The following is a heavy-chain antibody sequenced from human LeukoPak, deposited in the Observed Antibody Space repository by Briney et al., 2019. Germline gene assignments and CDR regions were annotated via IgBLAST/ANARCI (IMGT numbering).Heavy chain of an antibody. CDR3: ARDRRREFYFDS. D-gene: IGHD3-10*01. J-gene: IGHJ4*01. V-gene: IGHV1-2*02. CDR2: INPNSGGT. CDR1: GYNFTGYF. Sequence: GASVKVSCKASGYNFTGYFLHWVRQAPGQGLEWMGWINPNSGGTNYAQKFQGRVTMTRDTSTSTAYMDLSSLRSDDTAVYYCARDRRREFYFDSWGHGTLVTVSS.